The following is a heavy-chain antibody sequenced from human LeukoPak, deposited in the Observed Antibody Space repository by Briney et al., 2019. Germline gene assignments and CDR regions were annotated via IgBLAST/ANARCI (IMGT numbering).Heavy chain of an antibody. Sequence: PGGSLRLSCAASGFTFSNYEMNWVRQAPGKGLEGVSYISSSGSAIYYADSVKGRFTISRDNAKNSLYLQMNSLRAEDTAVYYCARDGYSSSSGTDVWGKGTTVTVSS. CDR1: GFTFSNYE. CDR2: ISSSGSAI. D-gene: IGHD6-6*01. CDR3: ARDGYSSSSGTDV. V-gene: IGHV3-48*03. J-gene: IGHJ6*04.